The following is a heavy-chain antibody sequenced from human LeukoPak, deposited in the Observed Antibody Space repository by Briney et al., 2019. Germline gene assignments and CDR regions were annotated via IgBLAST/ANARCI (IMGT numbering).Heavy chain of an antibody. CDR1: GFTFSSYA. Sequence: GGSLRLSCAASGFTFSSYAMSWVRQAPGKGLEWVSAISGSGGSTYYADSVKGRFTISRDNSKNTLYLQMNSLRAEDTAVYYCAKDREENYYDSSGVFDYWGQGTLVTVSS. D-gene: IGHD3-22*01. J-gene: IGHJ4*02. CDR3: AKDREENYYDSSGVFDY. V-gene: IGHV3-23*01. CDR2: ISGSGGST.